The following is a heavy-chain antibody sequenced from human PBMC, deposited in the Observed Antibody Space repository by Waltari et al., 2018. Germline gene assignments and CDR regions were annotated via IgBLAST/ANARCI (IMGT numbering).Heavy chain of an antibody. J-gene: IGHJ6*02. Sequence: QVQLVQSGAEVKKPGASVKVSCKASGYTFTEYYIHWVRQAPGQGLEWMGWISPNSGDTKFAQSIQGRVTMTRDTSISTAYMELSRLTSDDTAVYYCARGSRYCTSTTCPSSAFDVWGQGTTVTVSS. CDR2: ISPNSGDT. CDR1: GYTFTEYY. V-gene: IGHV1-2*02. D-gene: IGHD2-2*01. CDR3: ARGSRYCTSTTCPSSAFDV.